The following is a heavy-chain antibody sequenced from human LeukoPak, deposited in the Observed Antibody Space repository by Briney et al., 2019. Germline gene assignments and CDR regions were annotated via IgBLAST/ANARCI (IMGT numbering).Heavy chain of an antibody. Sequence: GGSLRLSCAASGFTFSSYWMSWVRQAPGKGLEWVANIKQDGSEKYYVDSVKGRFTISRDNAKNSLYLQMNSLRAEDTAVYYCARGAFDYYDSPNAFDIWGQGTMVTVSS. D-gene: IGHD3-22*01. CDR3: ARGAFDYYDSPNAFDI. CDR2: IKQDGSEK. V-gene: IGHV3-7*01. J-gene: IGHJ3*02. CDR1: GFTFSSYW.